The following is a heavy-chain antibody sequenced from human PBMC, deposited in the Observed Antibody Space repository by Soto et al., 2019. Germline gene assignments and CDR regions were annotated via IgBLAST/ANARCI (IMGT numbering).Heavy chain of an antibody. D-gene: IGHD3-16*01. Sequence: GGSLRLSCAASGFTFSSSAMTWARQAPGKGLEWVSAISESGGTIFYADSVKGRFTVSRDNSRNTLYLQMNSLRADDTAVYYCAKYIGWAPQDEYGPGLWGQGTLVTGSS. V-gene: IGHV3-23*01. CDR3: AKYIGWAPQDEYGPGL. CDR1: GFTFSSSA. J-gene: IGHJ4*02. CDR2: ISESGGTI.